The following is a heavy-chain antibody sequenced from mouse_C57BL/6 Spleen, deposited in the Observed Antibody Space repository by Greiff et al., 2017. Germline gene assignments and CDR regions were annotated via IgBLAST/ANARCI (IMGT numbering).Heavy chain of an antibody. D-gene: IGHD2-4*01. J-gene: IGHJ3*01. Sequence: QVQLKQPGAELVMPGASVKLSCKASGYTFTSYWMHWVKQRPGQGLEWIGEIDPSDSYTNYNQKFKGKSTLTVDKSSSTAYMQLSSLTAEDAAVYYCASDSDGFADWGQGTLVTVSA. V-gene: IGHV1-69*01. CDR3: ASDSDGFAD. CDR2: IDPSDSYT. CDR1: GYTFTSYW.